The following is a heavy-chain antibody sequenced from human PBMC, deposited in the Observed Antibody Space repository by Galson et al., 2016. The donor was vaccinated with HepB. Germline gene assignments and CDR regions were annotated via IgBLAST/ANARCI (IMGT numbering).Heavy chain of an antibody. CDR2: ISDSGGNT. V-gene: IGHV3-23*01. D-gene: IGHD3-16*01. CDR3: AKVPLGERKVTFGAVRRKKGITFFDH. J-gene: IGHJ4*02. CDR1: GVPVSSRN. Sequence: SLRLSCAVSGVPVSSRNINWVRQAPGKGLEWVSGISDSGGNTWDADSVKGRFIISRDNSKNTLYLQLNRLRAEDTAVYYCAKVPLGERKVTFGAVRRKKGITFFDHWGQGTLVTVSS.